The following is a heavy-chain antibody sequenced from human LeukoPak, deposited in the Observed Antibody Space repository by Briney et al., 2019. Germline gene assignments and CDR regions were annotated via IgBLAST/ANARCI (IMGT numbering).Heavy chain of an antibody. CDR2: IKSKTDGGTT. D-gene: IGHD3-9*01. CDR1: GFTFSNAW. J-gene: IGHJ4*02. CDR3: TTDPYDILTGSSYYYFDH. Sequence: GGSLRLSCAASGFTFSNAWMSWVRQAPGKGLEWVGRIKSKTDGGTTDYAATVKGRFTISRDDSKNTLYLQMNSLKTEDTAVYYCTTDPYDILTGSSYYYFDHGGQGTLVTVSS. V-gene: IGHV3-15*01.